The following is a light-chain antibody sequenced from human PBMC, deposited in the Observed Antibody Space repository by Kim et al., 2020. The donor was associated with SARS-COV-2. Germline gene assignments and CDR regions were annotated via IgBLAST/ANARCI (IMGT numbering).Light chain of an antibody. Sequence: DIQLTQSPSFLSASVGDRVTITCRASQGISSYLAWYQQKPGKAPKLLIYAASTLQSGVPSRFSGSGSGTEFTLTISSLQPEDLATYYCQQLNSYPMYTFGQGTKVDIK. CDR3: QQLNSYPMYT. J-gene: IGKJ2*01. CDR2: AAS. CDR1: QGISSY. V-gene: IGKV1-9*01.